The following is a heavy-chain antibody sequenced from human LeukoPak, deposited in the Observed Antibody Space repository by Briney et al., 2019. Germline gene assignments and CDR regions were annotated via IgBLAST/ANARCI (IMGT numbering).Heavy chain of an antibody. J-gene: IGHJ4*02. V-gene: IGHV4-4*07. CDR3: ARTTTSMIRGAIIDS. D-gene: IGHD3-10*01. CDR1: GGSISSYY. CDR2: IYTNGNT. Sequence: PSETLSPTCTVSGGSISSYYWNWIRQPAGKGLEWIGRIYTNGNTNCNPSLKSRVTMSVDTSNNQFSLQLRSVTAADTAVYYCARTTTSMIRGAIIDSWGQGTLVTVSS.